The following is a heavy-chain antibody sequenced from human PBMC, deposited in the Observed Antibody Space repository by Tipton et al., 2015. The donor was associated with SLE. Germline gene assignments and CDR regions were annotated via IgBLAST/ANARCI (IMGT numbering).Heavy chain of an antibody. CDR3: ARQQWLEGEYFDY. V-gene: IGHV5-51*01. J-gene: IGHJ4*02. CDR1: GYSFTNYW. Sequence: QLVQSGAEVKKPGESLKISCKASGYSFTNYWIGWVRQMSGKGLEWMGSIYPGDSDTRYSPSFQGQVIISADKSMSTAYLQWSSLKASDTAMYYCARQQWLEGEYFDYWGQGTLVTVSS. CDR2: IYPGDSDT. D-gene: IGHD6-19*01.